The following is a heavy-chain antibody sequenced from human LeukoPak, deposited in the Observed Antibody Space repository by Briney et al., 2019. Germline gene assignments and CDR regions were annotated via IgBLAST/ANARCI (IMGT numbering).Heavy chain of an antibody. Sequence: GASVKVSCKASGYTFTTYNSNGVRQAPGQGREGMGWMNPNSGNTGHAQKFEGRVTMSRDASMSTAYIELRSLTSQDTAVSYCARGDAWIARWDHWGPGTLVAVSS. CDR3: ARGDAWIARWDH. CDR1: GYTFTTYN. CDR2: MNPNSGNT. D-gene: IGHD4-23*01. V-gene: IGHV1-8*02. J-gene: IGHJ4*02.